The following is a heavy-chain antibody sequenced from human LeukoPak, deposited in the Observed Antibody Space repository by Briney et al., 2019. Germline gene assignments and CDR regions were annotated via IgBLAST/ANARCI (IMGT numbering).Heavy chain of an antibody. CDR3: ARLQLLWFGRWRTGLDY. V-gene: IGHV4-34*01. J-gene: IGHJ4*02. CDR1: GGSFSGYY. D-gene: IGHD3-10*01. Sequence: PSETLSLTCAVYGGSFSGYYWSWIRQPPGKGLEWIGEINHSGSTNYNPSLKSRVTISVDTSENQFSLKLSSVTAADTAVYYCARLQLLWFGRWRTGLDYWGQGTLVTVSS. CDR2: INHSGST.